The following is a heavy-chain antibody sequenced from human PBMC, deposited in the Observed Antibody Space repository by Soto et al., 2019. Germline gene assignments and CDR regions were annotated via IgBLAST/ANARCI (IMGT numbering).Heavy chain of an antibody. CDR1: GYTFTSSA. J-gene: IGHJ4*02. Sequence: ASVKVSCKASGYTFTSSAMHWXRQAPGQRLEWMGWINAGNGNTKYSQKFQGRVTITRDTSASTAYMELSSLRSEDTAVYYCARGPYYYDSSGAHWGQGTLVTVS. D-gene: IGHD3-22*01. CDR2: INAGNGNT. CDR3: ARGPYYYDSSGAH. V-gene: IGHV1-3*01.